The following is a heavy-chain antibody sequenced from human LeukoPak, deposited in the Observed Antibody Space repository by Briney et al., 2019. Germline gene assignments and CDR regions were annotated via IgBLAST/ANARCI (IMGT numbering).Heavy chain of an antibody. D-gene: IGHD3-16*01. CDR3: ASFRWGVGFEY. CDR1: GGSFSGYY. CDR2: INHSGST. J-gene: IGHJ4*02. Sequence: SETLSLTCAVYGGSFSGYYWSCIRHTPGKGLEWIGEINHSGSTNYLPSLVTRLTISGDTSKNQFCLKLNSLTAADRAVYYCASFRWGVGFEYWGQGTLVTVSS. V-gene: IGHV4-34*01.